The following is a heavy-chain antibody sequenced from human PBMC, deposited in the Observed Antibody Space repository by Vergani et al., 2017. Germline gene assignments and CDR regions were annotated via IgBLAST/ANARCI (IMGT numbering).Heavy chain of an antibody. CDR3: ALDESSTSCINRDCITPETGSWFDP. V-gene: IGHV1-45*02. Sequence: QMQLVQSGAEVKQTGSSVKVSCKASGYTFTYRYLHWVRQAPGQALEWMGWITPFNGNTNYAQKFQDRVTITRDRSMNTAYMELSSLRSEDTAMYYCALDESSTSCINRDCITPETGSWFDPWGQGTLVTVSS. CDR1: GYTFTYRY. J-gene: IGHJ5*02. D-gene: IGHD2-2*01. CDR2: ITPFNGNT.